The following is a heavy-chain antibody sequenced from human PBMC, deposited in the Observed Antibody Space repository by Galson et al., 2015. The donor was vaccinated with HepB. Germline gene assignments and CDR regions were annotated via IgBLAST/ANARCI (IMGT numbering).Heavy chain of an antibody. CDR3: AKDLGRTFSSSWRNFDD. V-gene: IGHV3-23*01. Sequence: SLRLSCAASGFSFSSYPMTWVRQAPGKGLEWVSSISGSGATTYYADSVKDRFTISRDNSRNTLNLQMNSLRAEDTAVYYCAKDLGRTFSSSWRNFDDWGQGTLVTVSS. D-gene: IGHD6-13*01. J-gene: IGHJ4*02. CDR2: ISGSGATT. CDR1: GFSFSSYP.